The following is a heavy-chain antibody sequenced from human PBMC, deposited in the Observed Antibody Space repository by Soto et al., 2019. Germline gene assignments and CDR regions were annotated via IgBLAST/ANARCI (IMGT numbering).Heavy chain of an antibody. Sequence: EVQLVESGGGLVKPGGSLRLSCAASGFTFSNAWMNWVRQAPGKGLEGVGRIKSKTDGGTTDYAAPVKGRFTISRDDSKNTLYLQMKSLKTEDTAVYYCTPADFGALEVPGYYYYMDVWGKGTTVTVSS. CDR2: IKSKTDGGTT. V-gene: IGHV3-15*07. CDR1: GFTFSNAW. CDR3: TPADFGALEVPGYYYYMDV. D-gene: IGHD2-2*01. J-gene: IGHJ6*03.